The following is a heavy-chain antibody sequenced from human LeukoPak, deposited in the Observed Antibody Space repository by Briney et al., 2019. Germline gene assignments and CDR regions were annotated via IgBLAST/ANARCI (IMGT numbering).Heavy chain of an antibody. CDR1: GYTFTSYG. D-gene: IGHD1-1*01. CDR2: ISAYNGNT. V-gene: IGHV1-18*01. J-gene: IGHJ5*02. Sequence: ASVKVSCKASGYTFTSYGISWVRQAPGQGLEWMGWISAYNGNTNYAQKLQGRVTMTTDTSPKTAFMELRSLRSDDTAVYSCERDLYDGLERPEVWFDPWGQGTLVTVSS. CDR3: ERDLYDGLERPEVWFDP.